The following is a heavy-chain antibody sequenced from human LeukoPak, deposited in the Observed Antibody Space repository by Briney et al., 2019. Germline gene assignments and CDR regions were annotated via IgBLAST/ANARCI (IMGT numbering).Heavy chain of an antibody. CDR3: ARQGGLVVVPAAIADY. Sequence: GGSLRLSCAASGFTFSSYGMHWVRQAPGKGLEWVAFIRYDGSNKYYADSVKGRFTISRDNAKNSLYLQMNSLRAEDTAVYYCARQGGLVVVPAAIADYWGQGTLVTVSS. V-gene: IGHV3-30*02. J-gene: IGHJ4*02. CDR1: GFTFSSYG. CDR2: IRYDGSNK. D-gene: IGHD2-2*01.